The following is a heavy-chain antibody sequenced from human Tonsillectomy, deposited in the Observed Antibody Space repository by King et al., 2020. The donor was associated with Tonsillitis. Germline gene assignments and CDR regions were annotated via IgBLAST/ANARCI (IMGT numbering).Heavy chain of an antibody. CDR1: GFNLWNYG. CDR2: ISNDESTV. V-gene: IGHV3-30*07. D-gene: IGHD1-14*01. Sequence: VQLVESGGGVVQPGTSLRLSCIVPGFNLWNYGQHWVRKAPGKGLEWGSYISNDESTVNYADSVKGRFTISRDVYRDTVYLQMDSLRAEDTAVYYCVREGHATNLHTFDVWGQGTVVTVSS. J-gene: IGHJ3*01. CDR3: VREGHATNLHTFDV.